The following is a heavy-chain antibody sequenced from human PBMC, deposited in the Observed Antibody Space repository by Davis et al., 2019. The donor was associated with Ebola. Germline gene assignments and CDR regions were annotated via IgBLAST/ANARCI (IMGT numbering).Heavy chain of an antibody. V-gene: IGHV4-39*01. D-gene: IGHD4-17*01. Sequence: SETLSLTCSVSGGSIGATNYYWGWIRQPPGKGLEWIASVSYSGRTYYSPSLKSRVTLSVDTSKNQFSLKLTSATASDTAVYYCATLWDGDPYQGTDVWGQGITVTVSS. CDR1: GGSIGATNYY. J-gene: IGHJ6*02. CDR2: VSYSGRT. CDR3: ATLWDGDPYQGTDV.